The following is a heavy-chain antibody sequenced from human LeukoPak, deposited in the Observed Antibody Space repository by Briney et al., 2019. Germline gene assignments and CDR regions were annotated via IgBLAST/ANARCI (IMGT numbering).Heavy chain of an antibody. CDR3: AKVGSSWYFGSWFDP. Sequence: GGSLRPSCAASGFTFDDYGMSWVRQAPGKGLEWVSGINWNGGSTGYADSVKGRFTISRDNAKNSLYLQMNSLRAEDTALYYCAKVGSSWYFGSWFDPWGQGTLVTVSS. J-gene: IGHJ5*02. V-gene: IGHV3-20*04. CDR1: GFTFDDYG. CDR2: INWNGGST. D-gene: IGHD6-13*01.